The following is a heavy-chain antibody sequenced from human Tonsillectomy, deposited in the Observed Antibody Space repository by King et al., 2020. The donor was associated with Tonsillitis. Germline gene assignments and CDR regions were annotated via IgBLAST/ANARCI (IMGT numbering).Heavy chain of an antibody. Sequence: VQLVESGGGVVQPGGSLRLSCAASGFTFSSYSMNWVRQAPGKGLEWVSYISSSSSTIYYADSVKGRFTISRDNAKNSLYLQMNSLRAEDTAVYYCARMRGREQLVVYYYYGMDVWGQGTTVTVSS. D-gene: IGHD6-13*01. CDR3: ARMRGREQLVVYYYYGMDV. CDR1: GFTFSSYS. J-gene: IGHJ6*02. CDR2: ISSSSSTI. V-gene: IGHV3-48*01.